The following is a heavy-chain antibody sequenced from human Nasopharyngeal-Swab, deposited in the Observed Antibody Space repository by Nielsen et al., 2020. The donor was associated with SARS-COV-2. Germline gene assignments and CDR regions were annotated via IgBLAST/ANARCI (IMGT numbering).Heavy chain of an antibody. CDR1: GASISSDY. V-gene: IGHV4-59*12. D-gene: IGHD4-17*01. CDR3: TRGSLRTAIDC. J-gene: IGHJ4*02. Sequence: SATLSLTCAVSGASISSDYWGWIRQPPGKGLEWIGCVSYSGRTDYNPSLKSRVTISIDTSKKHFSLVLSSLTAADTALYYCTRGSLRTAIDCWGQGTLVTVSS. CDR2: VSYSGRT.